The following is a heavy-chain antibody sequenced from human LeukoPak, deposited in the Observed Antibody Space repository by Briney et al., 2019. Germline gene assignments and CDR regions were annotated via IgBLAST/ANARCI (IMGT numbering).Heavy chain of an antibody. CDR1: GFTFSSYS. D-gene: IGHD2-2*01. J-gene: IGHJ4*02. V-gene: IGHV3-21*01. CDR3: ARLIVVVPAALSDY. CDR2: ISSSSSYI. Sequence: GGSLRLSCAASGFTFSSYSMNWVRQALGKGLEWVSSISSSSSYIYYADSVKGRFTISRDNAKNSLYLQMNSLRAEDTAVYYCARLIVVVPAALSDYWGQGTLVTVSS.